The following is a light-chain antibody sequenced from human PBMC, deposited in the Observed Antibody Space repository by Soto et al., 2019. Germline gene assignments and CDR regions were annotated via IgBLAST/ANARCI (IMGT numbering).Light chain of an antibody. Sequence: QSVLTQPASVSGSPGQSITISCTGTSSDVGIYNLVSWYQQHPGKAPKLMIFEGNKRPSGVSNRFSGSKSGNTASLTISGLQAEDEADYYCCSYADSSTFVIFGGGTKLTVL. CDR3: CSYADSSTFVI. CDR1: SSDVGIYNL. CDR2: EGN. J-gene: IGLJ2*01. V-gene: IGLV2-23*01.